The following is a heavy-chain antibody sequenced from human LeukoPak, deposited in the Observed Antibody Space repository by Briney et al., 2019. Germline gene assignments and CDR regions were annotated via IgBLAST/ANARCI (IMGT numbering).Heavy chain of an antibody. CDR2: ISYDGSNK. D-gene: IGHD6-19*01. CDR3: ARPGIAVATFDY. J-gene: IGHJ4*02. CDR1: GFTFSSYG. V-gene: IGHV3-30*03. Sequence: GRSLRLSCAASGFTFSSYGMHWVRQAPGKGLEWVAVISYDGSNKYYADSVKGRFTISRDNSKNTLYLQMNSLRAEDTAVYYCARPGIAVATFDYWGQGTLVTVSS.